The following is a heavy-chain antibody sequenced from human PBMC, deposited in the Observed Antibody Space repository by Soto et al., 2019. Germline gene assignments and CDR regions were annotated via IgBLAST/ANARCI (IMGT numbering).Heavy chain of an antibody. D-gene: IGHD1-20*01. CDR2: IGSKGETYAT. CDR3: GGHWYNY. CDR1: GFTFGASA. Sequence: GGSLILSCAASGFTFGASALQWVRQASGKGLEWLGRIGSKGETYATTYAASVKGRFTISRDDSKKTAYLQMNSLESEDTAVYYCGGHWYNYWGQGTLVTVSS. J-gene: IGHJ4*02. V-gene: IGHV3-73*01.